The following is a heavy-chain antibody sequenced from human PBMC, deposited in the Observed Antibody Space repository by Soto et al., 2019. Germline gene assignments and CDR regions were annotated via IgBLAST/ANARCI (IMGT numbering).Heavy chain of an antibody. CDR1: GYTFTSYA. CDR2: INAGNGNT. J-gene: IGHJ4*02. D-gene: IGHD3-10*02. Sequence: QVQLVQSGAEVKKPGASVKVSCKASGYTFTSYAMHWVRQAPGQRLEWMGWINAGNGNTKYSQKFRSRVTITSDTSASTAYMELSSLRYENTAVYYCARDVYYVAIDYWGQGTLVTVSS. V-gene: IGHV1-3*01. CDR3: ARDVYYVAIDY.